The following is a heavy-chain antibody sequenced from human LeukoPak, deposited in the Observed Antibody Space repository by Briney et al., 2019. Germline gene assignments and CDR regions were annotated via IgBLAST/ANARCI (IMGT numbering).Heavy chain of an antibody. CDR3: ARQTVTKTFDY. V-gene: IGHV4-59*08. Sequence: SETLSLTCTVSGGSISSYYWSWIRQPPGKGLEWIGYIYYSGSTYYNPSLKSRVTISVDTSKNQFSLKLSSVTAADTAVYYCARQTVTKTFDYWGQGTLVTVSS. CDR1: GGSISSYY. CDR2: IYYSGST. D-gene: IGHD4-17*01. J-gene: IGHJ4*02.